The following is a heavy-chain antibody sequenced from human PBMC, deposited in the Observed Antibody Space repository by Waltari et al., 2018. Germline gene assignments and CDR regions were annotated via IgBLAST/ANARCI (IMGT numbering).Heavy chain of an antibody. D-gene: IGHD3-22*01. CDR3: LRDSSGSHFDY. V-gene: IGHV1-2*06. J-gene: IGHJ4*02. CDR2: INPKNGDT. Sequence: LVQSGAEVQKPGASVKVSCKASGYTFTGYAILWVRQAPGQGLEWMGRINPKNGDTHYAQNFQGRVALTTDTSTNTAFMELQRLRSDDTAVYYCLRDSSGSHFDYWGQGTLVTVSS. CDR1: GYTFTGYA.